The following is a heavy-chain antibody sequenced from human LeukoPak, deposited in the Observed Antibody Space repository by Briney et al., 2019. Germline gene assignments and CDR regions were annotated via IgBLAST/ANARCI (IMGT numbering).Heavy chain of an antibody. CDR1: GGSISSYY. D-gene: IGHD3-10*01. J-gene: IGHJ5*02. V-gene: IGHV4-59*08. CDR2: IYYSGGT. CDR3: ARHKVWFGELVGWFDP. Sequence: PSETLSLTCTVSGGSISSYYWSWIRQPPGKGLEWIGYIYYSGGTNYNPSLKSRVTISVDTSKNQFSLKLSSVTAADTAVYYCARHKVWFGELVGWFDPWGQGTLVTVSS.